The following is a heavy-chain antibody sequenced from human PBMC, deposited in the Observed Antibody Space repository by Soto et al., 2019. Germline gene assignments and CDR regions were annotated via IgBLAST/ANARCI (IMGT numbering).Heavy chain of an antibody. J-gene: IGHJ3*02. D-gene: IGHD2-2*01. CDR3: AKDYLGSSKAFDI. CDR2: ISDDGTNK. V-gene: IGHV3-30*18. Sequence: PGGSLRLSCAVYGFTFSNYGMHWVRQAPGKGLEWVALISDDGTNKYFVDSVKGRSTISRDNSRNMLYLQMNRLRPEDTAVYHCAKDYLGSSKAFDIWGQGTMVTVSS. CDR1: GFTFSNYG.